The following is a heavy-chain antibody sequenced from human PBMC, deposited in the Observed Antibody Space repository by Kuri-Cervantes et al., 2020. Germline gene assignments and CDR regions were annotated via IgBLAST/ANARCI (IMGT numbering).Heavy chain of an antibody. Sequence: SLRLSCAASGFTFDDYAMHWVRQAPGKGLEWVSGISWNSGSIGCADSVKGRFTISRDNAKNSVSLQVNSLRAEDTAIYYCARAPYGERDIRFDYWGQGTLVTVSS. CDR3: ARAPYGERDIRFDY. J-gene: IGHJ4*02. CDR2: ISWNSGSI. V-gene: IGHV3-9*01. D-gene: IGHD4-17*01. CDR1: GFTFDDYA.